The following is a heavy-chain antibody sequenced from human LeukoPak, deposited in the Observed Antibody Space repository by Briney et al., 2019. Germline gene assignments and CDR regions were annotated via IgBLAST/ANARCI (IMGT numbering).Heavy chain of an antibody. CDR1: GFTFTTYS. J-gene: IGHJ4*02. Sequence: GGCPRLSSAASGFTFTTYSMNSVSQAPGTRLEWVSYISYTNIIYYAGSVQRRFTISRDNAKNSLYLQMNSLRAEDTAVYYCAKSSAFAYWGQGTLVTVSS. CDR2: ISYTNII. D-gene: IGHD2-15*01. CDR3: AKSSAFAY. V-gene: IGHV3-48*01.